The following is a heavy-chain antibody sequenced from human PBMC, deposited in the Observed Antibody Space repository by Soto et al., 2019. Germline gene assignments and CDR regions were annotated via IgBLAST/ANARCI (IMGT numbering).Heavy chain of an antibody. CDR3: ARSRYCSGGSCYRDAFDI. Sequence: QVQLQESGPGLVKPSQTLSLTCTVSGGSISSGDYYWSWIRQSPGKGLECIGYIYYSGNTYYNPSLKSRLTISVDTSKNQFSLKLSSVTAADTAVYYCARSRYCSGGSCYRDAFDIWGQGTMVTVSS. CDR2: IYYSGNT. D-gene: IGHD2-15*01. CDR1: GGSISSGDYY. V-gene: IGHV4-30-4*01. J-gene: IGHJ3*02.